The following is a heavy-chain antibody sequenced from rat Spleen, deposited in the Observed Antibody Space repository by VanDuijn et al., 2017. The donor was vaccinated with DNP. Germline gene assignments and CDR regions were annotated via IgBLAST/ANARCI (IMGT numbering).Heavy chain of an antibody. CDR1: GFTFSNYY. J-gene: IGHJ2*01. D-gene: IGHD1-6*01. Sequence: EVQLVESGGGLVQPGRSLKLSCAASGFTFSNYYMAWVRQAPTKGLEWVAAISTDGGSTYYSDSVKGRFTISRDNAENTVYLQMNSLRFDDTATYYCAKDPEYYGFQGYFDYWGQGVMVTVSS. CDR3: AKDPEYYGFQGYFDY. CDR2: ISTDGGST. V-gene: IGHV5-27*01.